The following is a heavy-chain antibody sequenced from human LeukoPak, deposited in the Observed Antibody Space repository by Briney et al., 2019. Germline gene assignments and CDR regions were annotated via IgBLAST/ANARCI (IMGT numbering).Heavy chain of an antibody. V-gene: IGHV3-30*18. J-gene: IGHJ6*02. Sequence: GGALRLSCAASGLTFSSYGMHGVRQAPGRGLAWVAVISYDGSNKYYADSVKGRFTISRDNSKNTLYLQMNSLRAEDTAVYYCAKDSPYYGMDVWGQGTTVTVSS. CDR2: ISYDGSNK. CDR3: AKDSPYYGMDV. CDR1: GLTFSSYG.